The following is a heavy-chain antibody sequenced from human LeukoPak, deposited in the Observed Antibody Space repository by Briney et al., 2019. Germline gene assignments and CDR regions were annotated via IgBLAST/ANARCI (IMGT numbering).Heavy chain of an antibody. Sequence: GGSLRLSCAASGFTFSSYSMNWVRQAPGKGLEWVSSISSSSSYIYYADSVKGRFTISRDNAKNSLYLQMNSLRAEGTAVYYCATSPHCSSTSCYRGSFDYWGQGTQVTVSS. CDR1: GFTFSSYS. D-gene: IGHD2-2*02. CDR3: ATSPHCSSTSCYRGSFDY. CDR2: ISSSSSYI. J-gene: IGHJ4*02. V-gene: IGHV3-21*01.